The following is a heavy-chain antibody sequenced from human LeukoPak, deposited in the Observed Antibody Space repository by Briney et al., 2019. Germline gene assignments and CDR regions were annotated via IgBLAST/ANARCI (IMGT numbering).Heavy chain of an antibody. CDR2: IWYDGSKK. V-gene: IGHV3-33*01. CDR1: GFTVSSDG. CDR3: ARALRYYYMDV. J-gene: IGHJ6*03. Sequence: PGRCLRLPCAASGFTVSSDGVHWGRQTAGKGLGWVGVIWYDGSKKYYANSVKGRFTISRHNSKNTLYLQMNTLRAEDTPVYYCARALRYYYMDVWGKGTTVTVSS.